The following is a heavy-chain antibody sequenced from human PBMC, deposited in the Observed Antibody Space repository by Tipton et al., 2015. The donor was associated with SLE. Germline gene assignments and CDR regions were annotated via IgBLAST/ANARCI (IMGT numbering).Heavy chain of an antibody. Sequence: TLSLTCAVYGESVSGYYWSWIRQPPGKGLEWIGEINYGGSTNYNPSLKSRVTISLDMSKNHFSLGLTSVTAADTAVYYCARLQYYDFWSAYYQPFDYWGQGTLVTVSS. J-gene: IGHJ4*02. CDR3: ARLQYYDFWSAYYQPFDY. V-gene: IGHV4-34*01. CDR1: GESVSGYY. CDR2: INYGGST. D-gene: IGHD3-3*01.